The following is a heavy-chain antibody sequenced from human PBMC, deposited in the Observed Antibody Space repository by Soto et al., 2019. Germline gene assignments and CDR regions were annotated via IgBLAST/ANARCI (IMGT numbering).Heavy chain of an antibody. CDR1: GFTFSSYG. D-gene: IGHD1-7*01. CDR2: IWYDGSNK. Sequence: GGSLRLSCAASGFTFSSYGMHWVRQAPGKGLEWVAVIWYDGSNKYYADSVKGRFTISRDNSKNTLYLQMNSLRAEDTAVYYCARAYYNLNLSFRVYYYYYGMDVWGQGTTVTVSS. V-gene: IGHV3-33*01. CDR3: ARAYYNLNLSFRVYYYYYGMDV. J-gene: IGHJ6*02.